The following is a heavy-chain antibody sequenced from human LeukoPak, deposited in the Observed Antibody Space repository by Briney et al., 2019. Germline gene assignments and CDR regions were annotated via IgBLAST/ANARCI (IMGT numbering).Heavy chain of an antibody. CDR2: INPNSGGT. CDR3: ARDLGAYSSSSSFDY. J-gene: IGHJ4*02. Sequence: GASVKVSCKASGYTFTSYYMHWVRQAPGQGLEWMGWINPNSGGTNYAQKFQGRVTMTRDTSISTAYMELSRLRSDDTAVYYCARDLGAYSSSSSFDYWGQGTLVTVSS. D-gene: IGHD6-13*01. V-gene: IGHV1-2*02. CDR1: GYTFTSYY.